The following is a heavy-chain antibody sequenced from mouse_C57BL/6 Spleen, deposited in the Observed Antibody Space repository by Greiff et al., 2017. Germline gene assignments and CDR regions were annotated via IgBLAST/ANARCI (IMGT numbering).Heavy chain of an antibody. Sequence: QVQLQQPGAELVKPGASVKLSCKASGYTFTSYWMHWVKQRPGQGLEWIVMIHPNSGSTNYNEKFKSKATLTADKSSSTAYMQLSSLTSEDSAVYYCERLAAKSFLDYWGQGTSVTVSS. J-gene: IGHJ4*01. CDR2: IHPNSGST. CDR1: GYTFTSYW. D-gene: IGHD1-3*01. CDR3: ERLAAKSFLDY. V-gene: IGHV1-64*01.